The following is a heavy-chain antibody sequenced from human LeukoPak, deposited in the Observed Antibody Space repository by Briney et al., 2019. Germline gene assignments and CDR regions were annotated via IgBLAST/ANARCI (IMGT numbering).Heavy chain of an antibody. CDR2: ISSNGGTT. V-gene: IGHV3-64*01. CDR3: ARGVAPSRY. Sequence: GGSLRLSCTASGFTFNNYAMHWVRQAPGQGLEYVSTISSNGGTTYYANSVKGGFTISRDNSKNTLYLQMGSLRVEDMAVYYCARGVAPSRYWGQGTLVTVSS. CDR1: GFTFNNYA. D-gene: IGHD3-3*01. J-gene: IGHJ4*02.